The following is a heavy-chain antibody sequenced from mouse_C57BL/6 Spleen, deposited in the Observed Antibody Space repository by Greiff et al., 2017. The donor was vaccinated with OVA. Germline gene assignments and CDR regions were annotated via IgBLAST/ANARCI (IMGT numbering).Heavy chain of an antibody. J-gene: IGHJ2*01. CDR2: ISSGGDYI. Sequence: EVKLVESGEGLVKPGGSLKLSCAASGFTFSSYAMSWVRQTPEKRLEWVAYISSGGDYIYYADTVKGRFTISRDNARNTLYLQMSSLKSEDTAMYYCTRGGHYYGSSYPYYFDYWGQGTTLTVSS. CDR3: TRGGHYYGSSYPYYFDY. D-gene: IGHD1-1*01. CDR1: GFTFSSYA. V-gene: IGHV5-9-1*02.